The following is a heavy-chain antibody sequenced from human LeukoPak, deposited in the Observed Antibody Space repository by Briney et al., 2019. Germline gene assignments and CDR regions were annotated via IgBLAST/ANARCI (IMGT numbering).Heavy chain of an antibody. J-gene: IGHJ4*02. V-gene: IGHV3-9*01. CDR2: ISWNSGSI. CDR1: GFTFDDYA. Sequence: GRSLRLSCAASGFTFDDYAMHWVRQAPGKGLEWVSGISWNSGSIGYADSVKGRFTISRDNAKNSLYLQMNSLRAEDTALYYCARYTIRYYYDSSTLSFFDYWGQGTLVTVSS. CDR3: ARYTIRYYYDSSTLSFFDY. D-gene: IGHD3-22*01.